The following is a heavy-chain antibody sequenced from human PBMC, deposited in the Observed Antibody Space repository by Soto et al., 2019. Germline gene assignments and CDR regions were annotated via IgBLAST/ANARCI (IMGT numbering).Heavy chain of an antibody. Sequence: ASVKGSCKASGYTFTSYAMHWVRQAPGQRLEWMGWINAGNGNTKYSQKFQGRVTITRDTSASTAYMELSSLRSEDTAVYYCARCTNGDYDAFDIWGQGTMVTVSS. V-gene: IGHV1-3*01. CDR3: ARCTNGDYDAFDI. D-gene: IGHD2-8*01. CDR2: INAGNGNT. CDR1: GYTFTSYA. J-gene: IGHJ3*02.